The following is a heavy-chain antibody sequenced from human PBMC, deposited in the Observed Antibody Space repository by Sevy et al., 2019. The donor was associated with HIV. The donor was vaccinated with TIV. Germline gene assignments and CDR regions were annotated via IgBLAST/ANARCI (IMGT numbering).Heavy chain of an antibody. CDR2: IYWNGGST. CDR3: VRAVGNSRSAYFDY. Sequence: GGSLRLSCAGSGVTTEDYGMNWVLQVPGKGLEWVSGIYWNGGSTGYADSVKGRFTNSRDNATMSLYLQMNSLRVDDTAVYYCVRAVGNSRSAYFDYWGQGALVTVSS. CDR1: GVTTEDYG. V-gene: IGHV3-20*04. D-gene: IGHD2-15*01. J-gene: IGHJ4*02.